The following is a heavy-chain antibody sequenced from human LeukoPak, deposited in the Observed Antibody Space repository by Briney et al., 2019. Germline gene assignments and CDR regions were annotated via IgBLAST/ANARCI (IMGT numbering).Heavy chain of an antibody. J-gene: IGHJ3*01. V-gene: IGHV1-2*02. CDR3: AREFSSKLEWLAYVTGDDAFDV. CDR2: VNPKTGGT. CDR1: GYSFTGYH. Sequence: GASVKVSCKAFGYSFTGYHLHWVRLPPRQGLEWMGLVNPKTGGTNYARKFQGRVTMTRDTSINTVNMELSRLTSDDTAVYYCAREFSSKLEWLAYVTGDDAFDVWGKGTMITVS. D-gene: IGHD3-3*01.